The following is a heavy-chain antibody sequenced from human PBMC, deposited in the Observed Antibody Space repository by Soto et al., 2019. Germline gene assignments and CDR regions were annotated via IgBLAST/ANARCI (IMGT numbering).Heavy chain of an antibody. Sequence: ASVKVSCKASGYTFTSYDINWVRQATGQGLEWMGWMNPNSGNTGYAQKFQGRVTMTRNTSISTAYMELSSLRSEDTAVYYCARGIAAGGMDYYYYMNVWRKGTTVTVSS. CDR2: MNPNSGNT. V-gene: IGHV1-8*01. CDR1: GYTFTSYD. D-gene: IGHD6-13*01. CDR3: ARGIAAGGMDYYYYMNV. J-gene: IGHJ6*03.